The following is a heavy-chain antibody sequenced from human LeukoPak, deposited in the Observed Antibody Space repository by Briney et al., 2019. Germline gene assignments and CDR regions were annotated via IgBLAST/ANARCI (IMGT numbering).Heavy chain of an antibody. CDR1: GFTFDDYA. D-gene: IGHD6-19*01. Sequence: PGRSLRLSCAASGFTFDDYAMHWVRQAPGKGLEWVSGISWNSGSIGYADSVKGRFTISRDNAKNSLYLQMNSLRAEDMALYYCAKVSVAGAFDIWGQGTMVTVSS. CDR2: ISWNSGSI. CDR3: AKVSVAGAFDI. J-gene: IGHJ3*02. V-gene: IGHV3-9*03.